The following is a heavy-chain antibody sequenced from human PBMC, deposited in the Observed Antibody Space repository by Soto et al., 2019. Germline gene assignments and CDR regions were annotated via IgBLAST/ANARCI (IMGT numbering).Heavy chain of an antibody. D-gene: IGHD5-18*01. CDR1: GYTFSSYA. Sequence: ASVKVSCKASGYTFSSYAMHWVRQAPGQRLEWMGWINAGYGNTKSSQKFQDRVTISRDTSASTAYMELRSLRSDDTAVYYCARAHRETWIQLWSYFDYWGQGTLVTVSS. V-gene: IGHV1-3*01. CDR2: INAGYGNT. J-gene: IGHJ4*02. CDR3: ARAHRETWIQLWSYFDY.